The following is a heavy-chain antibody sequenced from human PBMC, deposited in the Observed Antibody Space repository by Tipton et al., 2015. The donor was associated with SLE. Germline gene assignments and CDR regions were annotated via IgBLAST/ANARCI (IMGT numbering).Heavy chain of an antibody. CDR3: ASWEDYCDSSGGAFDI. J-gene: IGHJ3*02. CDR2: IYYSGST. V-gene: IGHV4-59*01. D-gene: IGHD3-22*01. CDR1: GGSISSYY. Sequence: TLSLTCTVSGGSISSYYWSWIRQPPGKGLEWIGYIYYSGSTNYNPSLKSRVTISVDTSKNQFSLKLSSVTAADTAVYYCASWEDYCDSSGGAFDIWGQGTMVTVSS.